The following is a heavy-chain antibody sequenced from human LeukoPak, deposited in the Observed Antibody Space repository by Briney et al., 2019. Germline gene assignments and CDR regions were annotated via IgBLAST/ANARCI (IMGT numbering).Heavy chain of an antibody. V-gene: IGHV3-7*01. D-gene: IGHD3-9*01. CDR1: GFTFSSYW. CDR2: IKQDGSEK. Sequence: GGSLRLSCAASGFTFSSYWMSWVRQAPGKGLEWVANIKQDGSEKYYVDSVKGRFTISRDNAKNSLYLQMNSLRAEDTAVYYCARGGVLRYFDWLFRFDYWGQGTLVTVSS. CDR3: ARGGVLRYFDWLFRFDY. J-gene: IGHJ4*02.